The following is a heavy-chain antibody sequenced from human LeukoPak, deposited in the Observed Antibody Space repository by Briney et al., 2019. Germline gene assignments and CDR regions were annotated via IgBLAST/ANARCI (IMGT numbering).Heavy chain of an antibody. Sequence: GRSLRLSCAASGFSLSNYAMHWVRQAPGKGLEWVANIKEDGSQIYYVDSVRGRFTISRDNAKNSVYLQMNSLRAEDTAVYYCAGSSGWLFDYWGQGSLVAVSS. CDR3: AGSSGWLFDY. CDR2: IKEDGSQI. D-gene: IGHD6-19*01. V-gene: IGHV3-7*01. CDR1: GFSLSNYA. J-gene: IGHJ4*02.